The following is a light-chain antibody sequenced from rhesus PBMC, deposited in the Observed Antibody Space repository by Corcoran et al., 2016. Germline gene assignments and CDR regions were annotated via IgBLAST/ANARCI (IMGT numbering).Light chain of an antibody. CDR2: YAN. J-gene: IGKJ4*01. CDR3: QHYHSLPLT. CDR1: QGISDS. V-gene: IGKV1-32*01. Sequence: DIQMTQSPSSLSASVGDRVTITCRASQGISDSLNWYQQKPGKVPKLLIYYANRVEDGVPSMFSGSGAGTGFTITISRLQPEDFATDYGQHYHSLPLTFGGGTKVEIK.